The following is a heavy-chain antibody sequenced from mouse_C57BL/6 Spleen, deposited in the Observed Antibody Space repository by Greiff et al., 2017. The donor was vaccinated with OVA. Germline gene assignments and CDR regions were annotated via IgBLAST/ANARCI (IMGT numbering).Heavy chain of an antibody. CDR3: AITPITTVVAPFAY. CDR2: IHPSDSDT. Sequence: VPLPQPGAELVQPGASVKVSCKASGYTFTSYWMHWVKQRPGQGLEWIGRIHPSDSDTNYNPTFKGQSTLSVDKSSSTAYMQLSSLTSEDSAVYYCAITPITTVVAPFAYWGQGTLVTVSA. J-gene: IGHJ3*01. D-gene: IGHD1-1*01. V-gene: IGHV1-74*01. CDR1: GYTFTSYW.